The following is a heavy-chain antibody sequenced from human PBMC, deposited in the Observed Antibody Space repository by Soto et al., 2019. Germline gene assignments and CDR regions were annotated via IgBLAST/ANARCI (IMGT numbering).Heavy chain of an antibody. CDR1: GGSISSGGYY. D-gene: IGHD3-10*01. CDR2: INYSGST. CDR3: SRVRYGSEDCFDP. V-gene: IGHV4-31*03. J-gene: IGHJ5*02. Sequence: QVQLQESGPGLVKPSQTLSLTCTVSGGSISSGGYYWSWIRQHPGKGLEWIGYINYSGSTNYNPSRKSRFTISIDTSKNQFSLKLTSVTAADTAVYYCSRVRYGSEDCFDPWGQGTLVTVSS.